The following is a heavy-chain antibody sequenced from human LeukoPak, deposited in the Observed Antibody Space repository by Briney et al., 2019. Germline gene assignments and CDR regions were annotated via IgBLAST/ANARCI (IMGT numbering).Heavy chain of an antibody. CDR3: ARDVGHLLLYHNWFDP. Sequence: ASVKVSCKASGYTFTSYGISWVRQAPGQGLEWMGWISAYNGNTNYAQKLQGRVTMTTDTSTSTAYMELRSLRSDDTAVYYCARDVGHLLLYHNWFDPWGQGTLVTVSS. D-gene: IGHD2-2*02. CDR1: GYTFTSYG. V-gene: IGHV1-18*01. J-gene: IGHJ5*02. CDR2: ISAYNGNT.